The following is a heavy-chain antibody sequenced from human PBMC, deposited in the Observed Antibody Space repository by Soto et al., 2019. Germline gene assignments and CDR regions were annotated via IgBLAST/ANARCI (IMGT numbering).Heavy chain of an antibody. CDR1: GDTFSFYS. CDR3: ASSYGSGYRAFDY. D-gene: IGHD3-10*01. Sequence: QVQLVQSGAEVRKPGSSVKVSCKASGDTFSFYSINWVRQAPGLGLEWMGRINPILSMSNYAQRFQGRVTMTADKSTSTAYMWLSGMRSEDTAIYYCASSYGSGYRAFDYWGQGALVTVSS. CDR2: INPILSMS. V-gene: IGHV1-69*02. J-gene: IGHJ4*02.